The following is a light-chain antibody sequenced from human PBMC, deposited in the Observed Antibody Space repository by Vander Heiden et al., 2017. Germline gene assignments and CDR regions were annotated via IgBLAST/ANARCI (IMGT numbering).Light chain of an antibody. J-gene: IGLJ2*01. CDR2: SHN. CDR1: SSNIGSNT. V-gene: IGLV1-44*01. CDR3: AAWDDSLNGVV. Sequence: QSVLTQPPSASGTPGQRVTISCSGSSSNIGSNTVNWYQQLPGTAPKLLIYSHNQRPSGVPDRFSGSKSGTSASLAISGLQSADEADYYCAAWDDSLNGVVFGGGTKLTVL.